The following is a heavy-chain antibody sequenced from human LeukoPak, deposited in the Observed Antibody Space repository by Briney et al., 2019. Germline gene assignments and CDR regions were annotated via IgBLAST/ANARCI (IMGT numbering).Heavy chain of an antibody. J-gene: IGHJ5*02. D-gene: IGHD3-16*02. V-gene: IGHV1-8*01. Sequence: ASVKVSCKASGYTFTSYDINWVRQATGQGLEWMGWMNPNSGNTGSAQRFQGRITMTRDTSISTAYMELSSLRSEDTAVYYCARGPLVRLPSSFDPWGQGTLVTLSS. CDR3: ARGPLVRLPSSFDP. CDR1: GYTFTSYD. CDR2: MNPNSGNT.